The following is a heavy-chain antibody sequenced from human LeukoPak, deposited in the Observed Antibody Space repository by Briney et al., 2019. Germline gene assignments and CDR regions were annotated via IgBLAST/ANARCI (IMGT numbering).Heavy chain of an antibody. CDR3: AKDRASSRGSHLQY. CDR2: IRYDGSNK. Sequence: GGSLRLSCAASGFTFSSYGMHWVRQAPGKGLEWVAFIRYDGSNKYYADSVKGRFTISRDNSKNTLYLQMTSLRAEDTAVYYCAKDRASSRGSHLQYWGQGTLVTVSS. D-gene: IGHD1-26*01. V-gene: IGHV3-30*02. CDR1: GFTFSSYG. J-gene: IGHJ4*02.